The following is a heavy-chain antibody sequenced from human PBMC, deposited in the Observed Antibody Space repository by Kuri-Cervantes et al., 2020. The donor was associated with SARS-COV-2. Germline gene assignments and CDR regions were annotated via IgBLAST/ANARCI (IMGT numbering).Heavy chain of an antibody. CDR3: AREDWNDAGVFDY. D-gene: IGHD1-1*01. CDR2: ITPNGDLT. J-gene: IGHJ4*02. V-gene: IGHV1-46*01. Sequence: ASVKVSCKTSGYTITNFFMHWVRQAPGQGLEWMGLITPNGDLTLYAQNFQGRFTVTRDTSTRTVFMELSSLRSDDTAVYYCAREDWNDAGVFDYWGQGTLVTVSS. CDR1: GYTITNFF.